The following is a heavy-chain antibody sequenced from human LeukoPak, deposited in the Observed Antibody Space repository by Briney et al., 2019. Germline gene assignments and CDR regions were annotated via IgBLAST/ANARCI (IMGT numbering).Heavy chain of an antibody. V-gene: IGHV4-38-2*02. CDR3: ARDLGYSGFDWAP. CDR2: ISSSGNT. CDR1: GYSISSGYY. J-gene: IGHJ5*02. Sequence: SETLSLTCTVPGYSISSGYYWGWIRQHPGKRLEWVGSISSSGNTYYNPTLKSRVTISVDTSKNLFSLNLTSVTAADAAVYYCARDLGYSGFDWAPWGQGTLVTVSS. D-gene: IGHD5-12*01.